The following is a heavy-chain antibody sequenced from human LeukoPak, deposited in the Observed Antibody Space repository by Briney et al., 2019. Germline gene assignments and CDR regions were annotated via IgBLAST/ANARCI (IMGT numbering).Heavy chain of an antibody. D-gene: IGHD5-18*01. CDR2: ISDYNEHM. CDR3: ARDRYGTGNFDY. V-gene: IGHV1-18*01. Sequence: AGVKVSCKASGYTFAGYGMSWVRQAPGQGLEWMVWISDYNEHMRYAQRVQDRLTMTIDASTTTAYMDLRTLTYDDTAVYYCARDRYGTGNFDYWGQGTLVA. J-gene: IGHJ4*02. CDR1: GYTFAGYG.